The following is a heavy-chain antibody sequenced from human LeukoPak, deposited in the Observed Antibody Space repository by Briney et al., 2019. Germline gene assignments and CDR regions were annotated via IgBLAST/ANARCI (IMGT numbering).Heavy chain of an antibody. D-gene: IGHD3-10*01. Sequence: GGSLRLSCAASGFTFSSYAMSWVRQAPGKGLEWVSAISGSGGSTYYADSVKGRFTISRDNSKNTLYLQMNSPRAEDTAVYYCAKDPNVLLWFGYFDYWGQGTLVTVSS. CDR3: AKDPNVLLWFGYFDY. CDR2: ISGSGGST. CDR1: GFTFSSYA. V-gene: IGHV3-23*01. J-gene: IGHJ4*02.